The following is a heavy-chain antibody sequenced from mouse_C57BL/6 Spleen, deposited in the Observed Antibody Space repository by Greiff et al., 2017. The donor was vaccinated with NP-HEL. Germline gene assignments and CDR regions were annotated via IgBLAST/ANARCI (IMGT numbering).Heavy chain of an antibody. CDR3: ASWGDFAY. J-gene: IGHJ3*01. V-gene: IGHV1-69*01. CDR2: IDPSDSYT. CDR1: GFNITDDY. Sequence: VQLQQSGAELVRPGASVKLSCTASGFNITDDYMHWVKQRPGQGLEWIGEIDPSDSYTNYNQKFKGKSTLTVDKSSSTAYMQLSSLTSEDSAVYYCASWGDFAYWGQGTLVTVSA.